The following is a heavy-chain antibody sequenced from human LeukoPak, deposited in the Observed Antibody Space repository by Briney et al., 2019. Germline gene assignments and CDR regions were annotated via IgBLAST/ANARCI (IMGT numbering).Heavy chain of an antibody. CDR1: GFTFSSYA. D-gene: IGHD3-10*01. Sequence: GGSLRLSCAASGFTFSSYAMSWVRQAPGKGLEWVSAISGSGGSTYYADSVKGRFTISRDNSKNTLYLQMNSLRAEDTAVYYCARGVRGVNPYYYYGMDVWGQGTTVTVSS. V-gene: IGHV3-23*01. J-gene: IGHJ6*02. CDR3: ARGVRGVNPYYYYGMDV. CDR2: ISGSGGST.